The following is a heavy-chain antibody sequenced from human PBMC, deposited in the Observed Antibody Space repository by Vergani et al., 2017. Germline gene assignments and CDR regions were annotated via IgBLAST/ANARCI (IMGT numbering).Heavy chain of an antibody. D-gene: IGHD3-10*01. CDR1: GGSISSSSYY. V-gene: IGHV4-39*07. CDR2: IYYSGST. CDR3: ARDRYYYGSGSLNWFDP. Sequence: QLQLQESGPGLVKPSETLSLTCTVSGGSISSSSYYWGWIRQPPGKGLEWIGSIYYSGSTYYNPSLKRRVTISVDTSKNQFSLKLSSVTAADTAVYYCARDRYYYGSGSLNWFDPWGQGTLVTVSS. J-gene: IGHJ5*02.